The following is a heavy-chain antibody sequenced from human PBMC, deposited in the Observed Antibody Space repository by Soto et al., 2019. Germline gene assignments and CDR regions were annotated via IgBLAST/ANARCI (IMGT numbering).Heavy chain of an antibody. J-gene: IGHJ4*02. V-gene: IGHV3-23*01. Sequence: HPGGSLRLSCAASGFTFNIYAMSWVRQAPGKGLEWVSAISGSGGSTYYADSVKGRFTISRDNSKNTLYLQMNSLRAEDTAVYFCAKSPGLLWFAKLYFNQWGQGTLVTVSS. CDR3: AKSPGLLWFAKLYFNQ. D-gene: IGHD3-10*01. CDR2: ISGSGGST. CDR1: GFTFNIYA.